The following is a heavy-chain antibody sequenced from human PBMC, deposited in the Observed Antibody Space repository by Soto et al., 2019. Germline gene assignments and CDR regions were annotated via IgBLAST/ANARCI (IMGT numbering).Heavy chain of an antibody. V-gene: IGHV1-18*01. CDR1: GYTFTSYG. CDR3: ARENIVVVVAAITNWFDP. J-gene: IGHJ5*02. CDR2: ISAYNGNI. Sequence: EASVKVSCKASGYTFTSYGISWVRQAPGQGLEWMGWISAYNGNINYAQKLQGRVTMTTDTSTSTAYMELRSLRSDDTAVYYCARENIVVVVAAITNWFDPWGQGTLVTVSS. D-gene: IGHD2-15*01.